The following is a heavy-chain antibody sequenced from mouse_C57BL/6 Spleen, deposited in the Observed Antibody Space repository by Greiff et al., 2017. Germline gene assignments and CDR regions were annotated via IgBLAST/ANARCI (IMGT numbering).Heavy chain of an antibody. Sequence: QVQLQQPGTELVKPGASVKLSCKASGYTFTSYWMHWVKQRPGQGLAWIGNINPSNGGTNYNEKFKSKATLSVDKSSSTAYMQLSSLTSEDSAVYYGACSPSSSPYYAMDYWGQGTSVTVSS. D-gene: IGHD3-2*02. CDR2: INPSNGGT. J-gene: IGHJ4*01. V-gene: IGHV1-53*01. CDR3: ACSPSSSPYYAMDY. CDR1: GYTFTSYW.